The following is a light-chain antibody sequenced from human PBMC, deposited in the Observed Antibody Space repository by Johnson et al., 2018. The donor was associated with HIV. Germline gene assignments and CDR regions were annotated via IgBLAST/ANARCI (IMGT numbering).Light chain of an antibody. CDR1: SSNIGNNH. CDR3: GTWDTSPGAHYV. J-gene: IGLJ1*01. CDR2: EKN. V-gene: IGLV1-51*02. Sequence: HSVLTQPPSVSAAPGQKVTISCSGSSSNIGNNHVSWYQQLPGTAPKLLIYEKNKRPSGIPDRFSASKSGTSATLDITGLQTGDEADYYCGTWDTSPGAHYVFGTGTEVTVL.